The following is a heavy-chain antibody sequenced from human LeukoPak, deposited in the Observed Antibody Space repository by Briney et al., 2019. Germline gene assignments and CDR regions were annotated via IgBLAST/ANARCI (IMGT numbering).Heavy chain of an antibody. CDR1: GGTFSSFG. D-gene: IGHD1-1*01. J-gene: IGHJ4*02. CDR3: AKRRDLAEFDY. CDR2: IVPNFGTA. V-gene: IGHV1-69*13. Sequence: SVKVSCKASGGTFSSFGLNWVRQAPGQGLEWMGGIVPNFGTANYPQKFQGRVTITADESTSTTYMELSRLRSEDTAVYYCAKRRDLAEFDYWGQGSLVTVSS.